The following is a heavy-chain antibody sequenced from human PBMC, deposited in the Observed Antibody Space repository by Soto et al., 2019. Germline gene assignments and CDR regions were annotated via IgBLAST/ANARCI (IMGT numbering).Heavy chain of an antibody. J-gene: IGHJ6*02. CDR1: GGTFSSYA. Sequence: QVQLVQSGAEVKKPGSSVKVSCKASGGTFSSYAINWVRQAPGQGLEWMGGIIPIFGTANYAQKFQGRVTITADESTSTAHMERSSLRSEETALYYCARGSGGSSYYYYGMDVWGQGTTVTVSS. CDR2: IIPIFGTA. V-gene: IGHV1-69*12. CDR3: ARGSGGSSYYYYGMDV. D-gene: IGHD2-15*01.